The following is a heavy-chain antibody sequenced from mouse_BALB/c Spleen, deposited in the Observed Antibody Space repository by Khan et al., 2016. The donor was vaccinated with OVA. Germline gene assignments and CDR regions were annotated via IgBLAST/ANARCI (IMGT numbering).Heavy chain of an antibody. CDR3: ARVYGGDFDY. V-gene: IGHV3-2*02. CDR1: GYSITSDYA. Sequence: QLEESGPGLVKPSQSLSLICTVTGYSITSDYAWNWIRQFPGNKLEWMGFISYSGNTNYNPSLKSRISINRDTSKNQFFLQLNSVTTEDTATYYCARVYGGDFDYWGQGTTLTVSS. D-gene: IGHD1-1*01. CDR2: ISYSGNT. J-gene: IGHJ2*01.